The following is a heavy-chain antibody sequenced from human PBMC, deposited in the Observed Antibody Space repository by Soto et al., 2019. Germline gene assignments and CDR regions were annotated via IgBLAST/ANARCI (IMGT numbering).Heavy chain of an antibody. CDR2: ISAYNGNT. D-gene: IGHD5-12*01. V-gene: IGHV1-18*01. J-gene: IGHJ4*02. Sequence: ASVKVSCKASGYTFTSYGISWVRRAPGQGLEWMGWISAYNGNTNYAQKLQGRVTMTTDTSTSTAYMELRSLRSDDTAVYYCAREFRGYSGYDSGPSFDYWGQGTLVTVSS. CDR1: GYTFTSYG. CDR3: AREFRGYSGYDSGPSFDY.